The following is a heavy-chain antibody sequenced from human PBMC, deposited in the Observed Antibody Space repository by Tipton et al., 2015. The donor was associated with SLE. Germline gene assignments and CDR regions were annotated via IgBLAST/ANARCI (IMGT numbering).Heavy chain of an antibody. J-gene: IGHJ4*02. CDR2: VFDTGYT. Sequence: TLSLTCSVSGVSISTSRYYWAWIRQTRGKRLEWIGSVFDTGYTAYNPSLEGRVSLSVDTSNNEFSLKLSSVTAADTAVYFCARQDLGRAATLTFDIWGLGTLVTASS. V-gene: IGHV4-39*01. CDR1: GVSISTSRYY. D-gene: IGHD6-25*01. CDR3: ARQDLGRAATLTFDI.